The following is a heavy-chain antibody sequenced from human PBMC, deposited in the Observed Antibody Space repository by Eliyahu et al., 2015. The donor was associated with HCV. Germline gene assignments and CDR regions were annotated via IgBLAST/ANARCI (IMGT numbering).Heavy chain of an antibody. CDR2: IYYSGST. Sequence: QVQLQESGPGLVKPSETLSLTCTVSGGSISSYYWSWIRQPPGKGPEWIGYIYYSGSTGHSPSLKSRVTISVDTSKNQFSLKLSSVTAADTAVYYCARDDTSRNGMDVWGQGTTVTVSS. CDR3: ARDDTSRNGMDV. V-gene: IGHV4-59*01. CDR1: GGSISSYY. D-gene: IGHD2-2*01. J-gene: IGHJ6*02.